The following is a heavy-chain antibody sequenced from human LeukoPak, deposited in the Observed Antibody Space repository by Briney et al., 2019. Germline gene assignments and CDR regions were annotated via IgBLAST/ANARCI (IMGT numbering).Heavy chain of an antibody. J-gene: IGHJ3*02. D-gene: IGHD3-16*01. CDR2: IKSKTDGGTT. V-gene: IGHV3-15*01. CDR3: TTRLYDPDAFDI. CDR1: GFTVSSNY. Sequence: GGSLRLSCAASGFTVSSNYMSWVRQAPGKGLEWVGRIKSKTDGGTTDYAAPVKGRFTISRDDSKNTLYLQMNSLKTEDTAVYYCTTRLYDPDAFDIWGQGTMVTVSS.